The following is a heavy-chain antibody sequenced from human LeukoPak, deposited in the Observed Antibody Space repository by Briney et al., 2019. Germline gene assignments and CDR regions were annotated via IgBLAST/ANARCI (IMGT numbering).Heavy chain of an antibody. CDR1: GFTFSSYA. J-gene: IGHJ4*02. Sequence: GSLRLSCAASGFTFSSYAMSWVRQAPGKGLEWVSAISGSGGSTYYADSVKGRFTISRDNSKNTLYLQMNSLRAEDTAVYYCARDRQPGIAAAGTFDYWGQGTLVTVSS. CDR3: ARDRQPGIAAAGTFDY. D-gene: IGHD6-13*01. V-gene: IGHV3-23*01. CDR2: ISGSGGST.